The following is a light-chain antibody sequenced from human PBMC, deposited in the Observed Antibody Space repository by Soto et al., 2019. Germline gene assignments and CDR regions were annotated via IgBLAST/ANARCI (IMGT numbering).Light chain of an antibody. CDR2: GAS. V-gene: IGKV3-20*01. Sequence: EIVLTQSPGTLSLSPGERATLSCMATQSVSSSYLAWYQQKPGQAPRLLIYGASSRATGIPDRFSGSGSGTEFTRTISRLEPEDFAMSYCQQYGSSPRTFGQGTKVEIK. CDR1: QSVSSSY. CDR3: QQYGSSPRT. J-gene: IGKJ1*01.